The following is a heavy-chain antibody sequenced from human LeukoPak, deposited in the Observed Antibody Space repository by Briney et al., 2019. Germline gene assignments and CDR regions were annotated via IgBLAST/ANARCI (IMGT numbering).Heavy chain of an antibody. CDR3: ARDKNGFGDYAQTGDY. Sequence: GGSLRLSCAASGFTFSSYSMNWVRQAPGKGLEWVSSISSSSSYIYYADSVKGRFTTSRDNAKNSLYLQMNSLRAEDTAVYYCARDKNGFGDYAQTGDYWGQGTLVTVSS. CDR1: GFTFSSYS. CDR2: ISSSSSYI. D-gene: IGHD4-17*01. J-gene: IGHJ4*02. V-gene: IGHV3-21*01.